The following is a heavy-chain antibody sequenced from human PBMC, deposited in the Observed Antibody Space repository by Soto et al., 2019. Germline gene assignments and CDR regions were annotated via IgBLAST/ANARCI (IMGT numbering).Heavy chain of an antibody. Sequence: QVQLQESGPGLVKPSQTLSLTCTVSGGSISNGGYYWSWIRQHPGKGLEWFGYIYYSGSTYYNPSLKSRVSMSVDTSKNQFSLKLSSVTAADTAVYYCARELLGVNYYGSGSYYRGGMDVWGHGTTVTVSS. V-gene: IGHV4-31*03. CDR1: GGSISNGGYY. D-gene: IGHD3-10*01. J-gene: IGHJ6*02. CDR3: ARELLGVNYYGSGSYYRGGMDV. CDR2: IYYSGST.